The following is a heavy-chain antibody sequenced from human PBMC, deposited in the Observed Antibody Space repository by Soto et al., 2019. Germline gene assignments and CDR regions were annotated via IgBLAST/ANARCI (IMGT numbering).Heavy chain of an antibody. CDR3: ARRWTTGEIDY. V-gene: IGHV1-18*01. D-gene: IGHD4-17*01. CDR1: GYIFNSFG. J-gene: IGHJ4*02. CDR2: ISAYTGNT. Sequence: QVQLVQSGGEVKKPGASVKVSCKASGYIFNSFGISWVRQAPGQGLEWMGWISAYTGNTKNAQNFQGRVTMTTDTATRTAYMELRSLRSDDTAVYYCARRWTTGEIDYWGQGTLVTVSS.